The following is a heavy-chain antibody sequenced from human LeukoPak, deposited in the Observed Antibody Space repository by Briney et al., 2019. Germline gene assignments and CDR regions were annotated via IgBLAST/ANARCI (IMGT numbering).Heavy chain of an antibody. D-gene: IGHD3-22*01. CDR1: GFTFSGTA. V-gene: IGHV3-73*01. CDR3: TRHVGALDSSGYCDY. Sequence: PGGSLELSCAASGFTFSGTAMHWVRQASGKGLEWVGRIRSKANSYATAYAASVKGRFTISRDDSKSTAFLQMNSLKTEDTAVYYCTRHVGALDSSGYCDYWGQGTLVTVSS. J-gene: IGHJ4*02. CDR2: IRSKANSYAT.